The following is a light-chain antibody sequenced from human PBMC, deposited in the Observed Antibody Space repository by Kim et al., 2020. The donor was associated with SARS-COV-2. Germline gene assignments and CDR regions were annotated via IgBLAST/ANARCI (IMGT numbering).Light chain of an antibody. CDR3: QQYDNLSIT. V-gene: IGKV1-33*01. Sequence: ASVGDRVTITCQARQDISNYLNWYQQKPGKAPKLLIYDASNLETGVPSRFSGSGSGTDFTFTISSLQPEDIATYYCQQYDNLSITFGQGTRLEIK. CDR2: DAS. J-gene: IGKJ5*01. CDR1: QDISNY.